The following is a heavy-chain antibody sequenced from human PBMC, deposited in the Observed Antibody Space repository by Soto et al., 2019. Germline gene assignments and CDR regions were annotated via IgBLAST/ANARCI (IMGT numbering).Heavy chain of an antibody. CDR3: ARAPEYSSTWDFYYYYMDV. D-gene: IGHD6-13*01. CDR1: GYIFTSYD. Sequence: QVQLVQSGAEVKKPGASVKVSCKASGYIFTSYDINWVQQATGQGLEWVGWMNPKSGNTGYAQKFEGRVTMTRNTSISTAYMELSSLRSEDTAVYYCARAPEYSSTWDFYYYYMDVWGNGTTVAVS. CDR2: MNPKSGNT. V-gene: IGHV1-8*01. J-gene: IGHJ6*03.